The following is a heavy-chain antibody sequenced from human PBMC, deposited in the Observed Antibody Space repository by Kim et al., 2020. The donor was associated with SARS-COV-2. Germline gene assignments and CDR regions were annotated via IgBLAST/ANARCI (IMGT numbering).Heavy chain of an antibody. V-gene: IGHV1-2*06. Sequence: ASVKVSCKASGYTFSGYWMHWVRQAPGQGLEWMGRVRPDSGGTSYPQKFQGRVTVTRDTSISTSYMELSSLTSDDTAIYYCARDPLIGTTVNLDVWGQGTTVTVSS. CDR3: ARDPLIGTTVNLDV. CDR2: VRPDSGGT. CDR1: GYTFSGYW. D-gene: IGHD1-7*01. J-gene: IGHJ6*02.